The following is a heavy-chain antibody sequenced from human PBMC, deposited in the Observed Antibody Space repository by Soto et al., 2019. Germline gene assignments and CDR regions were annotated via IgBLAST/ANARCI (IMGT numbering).Heavy chain of an antibody. CDR2: IWYDGSNK. CDR1: GFTFSSYG. D-gene: IGHD5-12*01. Sequence: QVQLVESGGGVVQPGRSLRLSCAASGFTFSSYGMHWVRQAPGKGLEWVAVIWYDGSNKYYADSVKGRFTISRDNSKNPLRQQMNSLGAEDTAVYYVARASRRGYSGYDLPYYYYGMDVWGQGTRVTVSS. J-gene: IGHJ6*02. V-gene: IGHV3-33*01. CDR3: ARASRRGYSGYDLPYYYYGMDV.